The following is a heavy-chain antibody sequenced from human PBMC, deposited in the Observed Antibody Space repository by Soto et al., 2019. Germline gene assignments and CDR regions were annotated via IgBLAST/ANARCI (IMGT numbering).Heavy chain of an antibody. D-gene: IGHD5-18*01. CDR1: GGSISNAAYS. CDR3: ARERGGYGLFDS. V-gene: IGHV4-30-2*01. Sequence: SETLSLTCTVSGGSISNAAYSWGWIRQPPGKGLEWIGYIYPSGMPFYNPSLRSRVTISIDRSNDQFSLNLKSVTAADTAVYYCARERGGYGLFDSWGQGTLVTVSS. J-gene: IGHJ4*02. CDR2: IYPSGMP.